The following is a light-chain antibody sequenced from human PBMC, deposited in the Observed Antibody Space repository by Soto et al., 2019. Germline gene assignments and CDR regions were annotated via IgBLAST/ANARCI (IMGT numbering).Light chain of an antibody. Sequence: AIRMSQSPSSFSASPGDRVTITCRASQVISSYLAWYQQKPGKAPKLLIYAASTLQSGVPSRFSGSGSGTDFTLTISCLQSEDFATYYCQQYYSYPQTFGQGTKVDIK. V-gene: IGKV1-8*01. CDR2: AAS. CDR3: QQYYSYPQT. J-gene: IGKJ1*01. CDR1: QVISSY.